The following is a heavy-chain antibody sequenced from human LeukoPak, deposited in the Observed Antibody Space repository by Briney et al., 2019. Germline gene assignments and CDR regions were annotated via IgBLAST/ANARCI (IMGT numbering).Heavy chain of an antibody. J-gene: IGHJ4*02. CDR2: INSDGSRP. Sequence: SGGSLTLSCAVSGFSLSNYCMYWVRQAPGKGLVWVLRINSDGSRPNYADSVKGRFTISRDNAKNTLYLQMNSLRDEYTAVYYCARERTREYYYDSSGYYFDYWGQGTLVTVSS. CDR3: ARERTREYYYDSSGYYFDY. CDR1: GFSLSNYC. V-gene: IGHV3-74*01. D-gene: IGHD3-22*01.